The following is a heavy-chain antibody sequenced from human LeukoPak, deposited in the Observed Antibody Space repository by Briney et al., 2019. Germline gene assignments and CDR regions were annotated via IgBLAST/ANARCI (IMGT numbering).Heavy chain of an antibody. V-gene: IGHV1-18*01. CDR1: GYTFTSYG. D-gene: IGHD3-22*01. J-gene: IGHJ4*02. CDR2: ISAYNGNT. CDR3: ATAYYYDSSGYYYPFDY. Sequence: ASVKVSCTASGYTFTSYGISWVRQAPGQGLEWMGWISAYNGNTNYAQKLQGRVTMTTDTSTSTAYMELRSLRSDDTAVYYCATAYYYDSSGYYYPFDYWGQGTLVTVSS.